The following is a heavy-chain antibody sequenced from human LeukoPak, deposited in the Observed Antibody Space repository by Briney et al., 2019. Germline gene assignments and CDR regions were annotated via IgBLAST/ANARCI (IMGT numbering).Heavy chain of an antibody. D-gene: IGHD2-15*01. J-gene: IGHJ4*02. CDR3: AGTWSFDY. Sequence: PGGSLRLSCAVSGFTFSNDWMHWVRHAPGKGLLWVSRISGDGTTTNYADSVKGRFTISRDNAKNMLYLQMDSLRAEDTAVYYCAGTWSFDYWGQGTLVTVSS. CDR1: GFTFSNDW. V-gene: IGHV3-74*01. CDR2: ISGDGTTT.